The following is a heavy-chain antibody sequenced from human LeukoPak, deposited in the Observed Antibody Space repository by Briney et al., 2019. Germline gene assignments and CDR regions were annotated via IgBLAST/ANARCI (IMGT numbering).Heavy chain of an antibody. D-gene: IGHD4-17*01. CDR2: IRYDGINK. CDR1: EFTFRTYG. V-gene: IGHV3-30*02. Sequence: PGGSLRLSCAASEFTFRTYGMHWVRQAPGKGLEWVAFIRYDGINKYYADSMKGRFTISRDNSKNTLYLQMNSLRAEDTAIYYCARLTTVRGFDYWGQGTLVTVSS. CDR3: ARLTTVRGFDY. J-gene: IGHJ4*02.